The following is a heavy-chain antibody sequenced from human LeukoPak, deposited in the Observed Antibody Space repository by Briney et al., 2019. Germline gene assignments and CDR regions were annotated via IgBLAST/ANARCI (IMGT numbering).Heavy chain of an antibody. D-gene: IGHD6-13*01. J-gene: IGHJ6*02. CDR2: INPSGGST. Sequence: ASVKVSCKASGYTFTSYYMHWVRQAPGQGLEWMGVINPSGGSTSYAQKFQGRVTMTRDTSTSTVYMELSSLRSEDTAVYYCIAEPADGMDVWGQGTTVTVSS. CDR3: IAEPADGMDV. CDR1: GYTFTSYY. V-gene: IGHV1-46*01.